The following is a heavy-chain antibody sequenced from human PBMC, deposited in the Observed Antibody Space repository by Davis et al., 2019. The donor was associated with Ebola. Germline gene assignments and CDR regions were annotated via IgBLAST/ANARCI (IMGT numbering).Heavy chain of an antibody. J-gene: IGHJ4*02. Sequence: MPGGSLRLSCTVSGGSMNSYYWSWIRQPPGKGLEWIGYIYYSGSTNYNPSLKSRVTISVDTSKNQFSLKLSSVTAADTAMYYCVKDDVTAGRFNYWGQGSLVTVSS. CDR2: IYYSGST. V-gene: IGHV4-59*08. CDR3: VKDDVTAGRFNY. D-gene: IGHD1-20*01. CDR1: GGSMNSYY.